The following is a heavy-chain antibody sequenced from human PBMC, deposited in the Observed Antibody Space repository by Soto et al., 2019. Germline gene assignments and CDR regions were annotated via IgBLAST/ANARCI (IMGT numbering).Heavy chain of an antibody. D-gene: IGHD3-22*01. CDR1: GFTFSSYS. CDR3: ARDTGALTYYYDSSGGYYGMDV. Sequence: VQLVESGGGLVKPGGSLRLSCAASGFTFSSYSMNWVRQAPGKGLEWVSSISSSSSYIYYADSVKGRFTISRDNAKNSLYLQMNSLRAEDTAVYYCARDTGALTYYYDSSGGYYGMDVWGQGTTVTVSS. CDR2: ISSSSSYI. V-gene: IGHV3-21*01. J-gene: IGHJ6*02.